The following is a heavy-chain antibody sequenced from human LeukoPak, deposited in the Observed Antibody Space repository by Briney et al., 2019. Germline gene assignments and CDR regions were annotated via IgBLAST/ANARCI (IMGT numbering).Heavy chain of an antibody. CDR2: INPNSGGT. CDR3: ASYSPNGDYAFDY. Sequence: ASVKVSCKVSGYTLTELSMHWVRQAPGQGLEWMGWINPNSGGTNYAQKFQGRVTMTRDTSISTAYMELSRLRSDDTAVYYCASYSPNGDYAFDYWGQGTLVTVSS. CDR1: GYTLTELS. D-gene: IGHD4-17*01. V-gene: IGHV1-2*02. J-gene: IGHJ4*02.